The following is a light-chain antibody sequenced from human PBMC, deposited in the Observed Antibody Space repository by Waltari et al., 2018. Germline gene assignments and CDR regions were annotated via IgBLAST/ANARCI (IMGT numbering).Light chain of an antibody. CDR1: SSDVGGSNY. CDR3: SSYTSISTLV. V-gene: IGLV2-14*01. J-gene: IGLJ3*02. Sequence: QSALTQPASVSGSPGQSITISCTGTSSDVGGSNYVSWFQQHPGRAPKLMIYDVSKRPSGVSNRFSGSKSGNAASLTISGLQAEDEADYYCSSYTSISTLVFGVGTKVTVL. CDR2: DVS.